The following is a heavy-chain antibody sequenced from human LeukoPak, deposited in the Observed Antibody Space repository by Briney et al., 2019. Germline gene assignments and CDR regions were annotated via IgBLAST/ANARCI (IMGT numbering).Heavy chain of an antibody. Sequence: ASVKVSCEASGYTFTSYFIHWVRQAPGEGLEWMGVINPGGGNTNYVQKFQGRVTMTRDTSTRKVYMELSSLSSEDTAFYYCARSRHLSGSYDYWGQGTLVTVSS. D-gene: IGHD3-10*01. CDR3: ARSRHLSGSYDY. J-gene: IGHJ4*02. CDR2: INPGGGNT. CDR1: GYTFTSYF. V-gene: IGHV1-46*01.